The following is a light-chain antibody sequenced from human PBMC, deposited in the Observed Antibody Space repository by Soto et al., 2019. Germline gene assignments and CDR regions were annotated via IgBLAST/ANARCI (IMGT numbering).Light chain of an antibody. J-gene: IGKJ3*01. Sequence: EIVLTQSPATLSLSPGERATLSCRASQSVSSYLAWYQQKPGQAPRLLIYDASNRATGIPARFSGSGSGTDFTLTISSLEPEDFAVYYSQQRSTWPPKFTFGPGTKVDIK. CDR3: QQRSTWPPKFT. CDR2: DAS. CDR1: QSVSSY. V-gene: IGKV3-11*01.